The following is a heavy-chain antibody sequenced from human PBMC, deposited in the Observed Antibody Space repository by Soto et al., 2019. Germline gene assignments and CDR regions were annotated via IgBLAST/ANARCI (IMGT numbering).Heavy chain of an antibody. D-gene: IGHD3-3*01. V-gene: IGHV3-33*08. CDR1: GFTFSSYA. CDR2: IWYDGSNK. CDR3: ARDPAGYYDFWSGHYGHFDYYYYGMDV. Sequence: PGGSLRLSCAASGFTFSSYAMSWVRQAPGKGLEWVAVIWYDGSNKYYADSVKGRFTISRDNSKNTLYLQMNSLRAEDTAVYYCARDPAGYYDFWSGHYGHFDYYYYGMDVWGQGTTVTVYS. J-gene: IGHJ6*02.